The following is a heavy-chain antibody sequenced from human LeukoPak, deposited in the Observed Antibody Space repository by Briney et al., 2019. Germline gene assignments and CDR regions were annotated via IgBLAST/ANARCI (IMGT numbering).Heavy chain of an antibody. CDR1: GGSISSYY. CDR3: ARVAAAGPFDY. V-gene: IGHV4-59*01. J-gene: IGHJ4*02. Sequence: SETLSLTCTVSGGSISSYYWSWIRQPPGKGLEWIGYIYYSGSSNYNPSLKSRVTISVEPSKNQFSLKLSSVTAADTDVYYCARVAAAGPFDYWGQGTLVTVSS. CDR2: IYYSGSS. D-gene: IGHD6-13*01.